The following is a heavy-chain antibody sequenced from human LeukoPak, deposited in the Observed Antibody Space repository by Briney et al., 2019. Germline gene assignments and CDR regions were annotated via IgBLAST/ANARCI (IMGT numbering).Heavy chain of an antibody. D-gene: IGHD2-2*03. V-gene: IGHV3-49*03. CDR3: TTDYLDIEGY. Sequence: GGSLRLSCTASGFTFGDYAMSWFRRAPGKGLEWVGFIRSKAYGGTTEYAASVKGRFTISRDDSKSIAYLQMNSLKTEDTAVYYCTTDYLDIEGYWGRGTLVTVSS. CDR2: IRSKAYGGTT. J-gene: IGHJ4*02. CDR1: GFTFGDYA.